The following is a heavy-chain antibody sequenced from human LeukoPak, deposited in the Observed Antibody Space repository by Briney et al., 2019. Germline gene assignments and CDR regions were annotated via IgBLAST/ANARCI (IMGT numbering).Heavy chain of an antibody. CDR2: IYSDDST. CDR1: GFTVSSNY. D-gene: IGHD5-12*01. Sequence: GGSLRLSCAASGFTVSSNYMSWVRQAPGKGLEWVSVIYSDDSTYYADSVKGRFTISRHNSTNTLYLQMNSLRAEDTAVYYCARGGYSGYDRDAFDIWGQGTMVTVSS. V-gene: IGHV3-53*04. J-gene: IGHJ3*02. CDR3: ARGGYSGYDRDAFDI.